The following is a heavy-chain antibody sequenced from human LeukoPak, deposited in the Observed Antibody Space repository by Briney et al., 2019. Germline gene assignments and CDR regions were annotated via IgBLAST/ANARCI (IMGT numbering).Heavy chain of an antibody. CDR2: IYYSGST. Sequence: PSETLSLTCTVSGGSISSSSYYWGWIRQPPGKGLEWIGYIYYSGSTYYNPSLKSRVTISVDTSKNQFSLKLSSVTAADTAVYYCARGYCSGGSCSSNWFDPWGQGTLVTVSS. CDR1: GGSISSSSYY. CDR3: ARGYCSGGSCSSNWFDP. V-gene: IGHV4-31*03. D-gene: IGHD2-15*01. J-gene: IGHJ5*02.